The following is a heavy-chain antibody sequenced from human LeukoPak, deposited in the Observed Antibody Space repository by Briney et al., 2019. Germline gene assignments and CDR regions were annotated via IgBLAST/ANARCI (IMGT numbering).Heavy chain of an antibody. D-gene: IGHD6-19*01. V-gene: IGHV3-21*01. CDR3: ARGYSSGWYANY. J-gene: IGHJ4*02. Sequence: GGSLRLSCAASGFTFSSYGMNWVRQAPGKGLEWVSSISSSSSYIYYADSVKGRFTISRDNAKNSLYLQMNSLRAEDTAVYYCARGYSSGWYANYWGQGTLVTVSS. CDR2: ISSSSSYI. CDR1: GFTFSSYG.